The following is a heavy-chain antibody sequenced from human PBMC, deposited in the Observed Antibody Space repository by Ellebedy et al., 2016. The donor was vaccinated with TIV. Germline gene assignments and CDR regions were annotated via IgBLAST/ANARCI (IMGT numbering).Heavy chain of an antibody. Sequence: GGSLRLSXAASGFTFSSYAMSWVRQAPGKGLEWVSAISGSGGSTYYADSVKGRFTISRDNSKNTLYLQMNSLRAEDTAVYYCAKVHDYGSGSYYRPFDYWGQGTLVTVSS. CDR1: GFTFSSYA. CDR3: AKVHDYGSGSYYRPFDY. J-gene: IGHJ4*02. V-gene: IGHV3-23*01. CDR2: ISGSGGST. D-gene: IGHD3-10*01.